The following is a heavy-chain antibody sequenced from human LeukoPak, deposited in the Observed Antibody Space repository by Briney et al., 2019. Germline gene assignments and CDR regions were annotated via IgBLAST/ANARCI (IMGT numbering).Heavy chain of an antibody. V-gene: IGHV3-21*01. CDR3: ATLKRTGTPYYFDY. Sequence: GGSLRLSCAASGFTFSSYSMNWVRQAAGKGLEWVSSISSSSSYIYYADSVKGRFTISRDNAKNSLYLQMNSLRAEDTAVYYCATLKRTGTPYYFDYWGQGTLVTVSS. D-gene: IGHD1-1*01. CDR1: GFTFSSYS. J-gene: IGHJ4*02. CDR2: ISSSSSYI.